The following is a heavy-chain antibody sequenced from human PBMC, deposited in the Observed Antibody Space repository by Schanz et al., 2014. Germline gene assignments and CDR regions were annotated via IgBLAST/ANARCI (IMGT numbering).Heavy chain of an antibody. V-gene: IGHV3-48*01. CDR3: ARDRRNADLDY. J-gene: IGHJ4*02. CDR1: GFTFSSYS. CDR2: IRSSSTPI. D-gene: IGHD1-1*01. Sequence: EVQLVESGGGLVQPGGSLRLSCTASGFTFSSYSMNWVRQAPGKGPEWVSYIRSSSTPIYYADSVKGRFTISRDNAKNSLYLEMNSLRAEDTALYYCARDRRNADLDYWGQGTLVTVSS.